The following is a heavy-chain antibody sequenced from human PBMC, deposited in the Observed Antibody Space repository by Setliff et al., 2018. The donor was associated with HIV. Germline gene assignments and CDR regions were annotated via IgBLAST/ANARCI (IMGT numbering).Heavy chain of an antibody. V-gene: IGHV3-23*01. CDR2: ISGSGDST. J-gene: IGHJ6*02. Sequence: GSLRLSCAASGFTFSSYSMNWVRQAPGKGLEWVSVISGSGDSTFYADSLKGRFTISRDNSKNTLYLQMNSLRAEDTAVYYCASRSGSRLTLPLDVWGQGTTVTVSS. CDR3: ASRSGSRLTLPLDV. D-gene: IGHD3-10*01. CDR1: GFTFSSYS.